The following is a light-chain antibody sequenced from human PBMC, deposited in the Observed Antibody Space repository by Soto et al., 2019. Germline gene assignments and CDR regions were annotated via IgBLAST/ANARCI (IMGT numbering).Light chain of an antibody. V-gene: IGKV3-20*01. CDR2: EAS. Sequence: IVLTQSPGTLSVSPGETATLSCRASQTLTNISLAWYQQGTGQAPRHLVYEASSRATGISNRFSGSGSGSHFTLTINKLEPGDSAVYYCQQYCHSPPTFGGGSKVEIK. CDR3: QQYCHSPPT. CDR1: QTLTNIS. J-gene: IGKJ4*01.